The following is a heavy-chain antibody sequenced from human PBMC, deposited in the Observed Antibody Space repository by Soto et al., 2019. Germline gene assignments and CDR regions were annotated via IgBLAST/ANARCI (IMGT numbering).Heavy chain of an antibody. Sequence: ASVKVSCKGSGGTLSSYAISWVRQAPGQGLEWMGGIIPIFGTANYAQKFQGRVTMTRNTSISTAYMELSSLRSEDTAVYYCARVLRLRGPAAIGYYYYYGMDVWGQGTTVTVSS. V-gene: IGHV1-69*05. CDR3: ARVLRLRGPAAIGYYYYYGMDV. CDR1: GGTLSSYA. CDR2: IIPIFGTA. J-gene: IGHJ6*02. D-gene: IGHD2-2*01.